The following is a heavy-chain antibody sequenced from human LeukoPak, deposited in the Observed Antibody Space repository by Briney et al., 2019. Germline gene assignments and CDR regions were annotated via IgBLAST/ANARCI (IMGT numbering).Heavy chain of an antibody. CDR1: GFSFSYYA. CDR2: ISYDGSNK. J-gene: IGHJ5*02. CDR3: ARDRPTYYDFWSGYENWFDP. Sequence: GGSLRLSCAASGFSFSYYAMHWVRQAPGKGLEWVAVISYDGSNKYYADSVKGRFTISRDNSKNTLYLQMNSLRAEDTAVYYCARDRPTYYDFWSGYENWFDPWGQGTLVTVSS. V-gene: IGHV3-30*01. D-gene: IGHD3-3*01.